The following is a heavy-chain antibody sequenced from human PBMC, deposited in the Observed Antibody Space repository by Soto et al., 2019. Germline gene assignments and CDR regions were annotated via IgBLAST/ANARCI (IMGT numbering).Heavy chain of an antibody. CDR2: IGFDGTNI. V-gene: IGHV3-33*01. CDR3: MRTACVINNCSYRGVR. Sequence: QGQLVESGGGVVQPGRSLRLSCGASGFDFKTYGMHWVRQAPGKGLEWVAVIGFDGTNIHYSDSGRRRFSISRDNSENTVSLQMNRLRVEATALYYCMRTACVINNCSYRGVRWGQGTLVTV. J-gene: IGHJ4*02. D-gene: IGHD1-20*01. CDR1: GFDFKTYG.